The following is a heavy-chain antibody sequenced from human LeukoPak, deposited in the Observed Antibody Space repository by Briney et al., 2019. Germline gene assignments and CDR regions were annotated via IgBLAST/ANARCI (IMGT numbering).Heavy chain of an antibody. D-gene: IGHD3-10*01. J-gene: IGHJ4*01. Sequence: PSETLSLTCTVSSGSISSTSYYWGWIRQPPGMGLEWIGSMYYSGSTYYNPSLKSRVTISVDTSKSQFSLKLSSVTAANTAVYYCAREMQSPRGGFDYWDQGTLVTVSS. CDR2: MYYSGST. CDR3: AREMQSPRGGFDY. CDR1: SGSISSTSYY. V-gene: IGHV4-39*07.